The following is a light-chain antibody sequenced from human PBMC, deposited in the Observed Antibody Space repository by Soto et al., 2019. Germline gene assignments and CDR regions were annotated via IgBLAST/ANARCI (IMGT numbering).Light chain of an antibody. CDR2: GAS. J-gene: IGKJ1*01. CDR3: QQYGSSGT. CDR1: QSGSNNY. V-gene: IGKV3-20*01. Sequence: EIVLTQSPGTLPLSPGETATLPCRSSQSGSNNYLAWYQQKPGQAPRLLIYGASNRATGIPDRFSGSGSGTDFTLTISRLEPEDFAVYYCQQYGSSGTFGQGTKVDI.